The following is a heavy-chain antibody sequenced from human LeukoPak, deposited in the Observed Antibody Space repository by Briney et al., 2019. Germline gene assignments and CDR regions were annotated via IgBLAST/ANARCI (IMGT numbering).Heavy chain of an antibody. D-gene: IGHD3-22*01. Sequence: GGSLRLSCAAAGFTFSSYAMSWVRQAPGKGLEWVSAISGSGGNTYYADSVKGRFTISRDNSKKTLYLQMNSLRAEDTAVYYCAKCFYDSSGYYYFDYWGQGTPVTVSS. CDR1: GFTFSSYA. J-gene: IGHJ4*02. CDR3: AKCFYDSSGYYYFDY. V-gene: IGHV3-23*01. CDR2: ISGSGGNT.